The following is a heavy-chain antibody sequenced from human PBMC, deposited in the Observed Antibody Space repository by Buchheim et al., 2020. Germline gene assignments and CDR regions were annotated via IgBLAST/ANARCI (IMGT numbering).Heavy chain of an antibody. J-gene: IGHJ4*02. V-gene: IGHV3-48*02. CDR3: AREWGTGYSRDLGKIFYDY. Sequence: VQLVESGGGVVQPGRSLRLSCASSGFTFSSYSMNWVRQAPGKGLEWVSYISSSSSTIYYADSVKGRFTISSDNAKKSLYLQMNSLRDEDTAVYYCAREWGTGYSRDLGKIFYDYWGQGTL. CDR1: GFTFSSYS. D-gene: IGHD6-13*01. CDR2: ISSSSSTI.